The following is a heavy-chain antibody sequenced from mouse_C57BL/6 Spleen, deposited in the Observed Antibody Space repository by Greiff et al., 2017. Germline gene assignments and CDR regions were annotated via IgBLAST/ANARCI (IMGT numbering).Heavy chain of an antibody. Sequence: EVKLVESEGGLVQPGSSMKLSCTASGFTFSDYYMAWVRQVPEKGLEWVANINYDGSSTYYLDSLKSRFIISRDNAKNILYLQMSSLKSEDTATYYCAREGLGYAMDYWGQGTSVTVSS. CDR3: AREGLGYAMDY. D-gene: IGHD4-1*01. V-gene: IGHV5-16*01. J-gene: IGHJ4*01. CDR1: GFTFSDYY. CDR2: INYDGSST.